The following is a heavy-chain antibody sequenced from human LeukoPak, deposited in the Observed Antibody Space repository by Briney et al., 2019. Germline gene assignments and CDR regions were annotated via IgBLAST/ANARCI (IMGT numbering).Heavy chain of an antibody. J-gene: IGHJ4*02. CDR3: ARGPILDY. D-gene: IGHD2/OR15-2a*01. CDR1: GGSFSGYY. V-gene: IGHV4-34*01. Sequence: NPSETLSLTCAVYGGSFSGYYWSWIRQPPGKGLEWIGEINHSGSTNYNPSLKSRVTISVDTSKNQFSLKLSSVTAADTAVYYCARGPILDYWGQGTLVTVSS. CDR2: INHSGST.